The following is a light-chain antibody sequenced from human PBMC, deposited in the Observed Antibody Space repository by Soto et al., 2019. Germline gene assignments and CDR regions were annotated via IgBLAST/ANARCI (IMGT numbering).Light chain of an antibody. CDR2: SNN. CDR3: EAWDDSLNGPV. J-gene: IGLJ2*01. CDR1: NSNIGGNS. V-gene: IGLV1-44*01. Sequence: QSVVTQPPSASGTPGQRVTISCSGSNSNIGGNSVNWYQHLTGTTPKLLIYSNNQRPSGVPGRFSGSKSGTSASLAISGLQSEDEADYYCEAWDDSLNGPVFGGGTKLTVL.